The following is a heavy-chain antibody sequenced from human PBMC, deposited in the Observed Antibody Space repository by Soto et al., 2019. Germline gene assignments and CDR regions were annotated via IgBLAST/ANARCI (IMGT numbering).Heavy chain of an antibody. CDR1: GFTFGDYA. CDR2: IRSKAYGGTT. Sequence: PGGSLRLSCTASGFTFGDYAMSWVRQAPGKGLEWVGFIRSKAYGGTTEYAASVKGRFTISRDDSKSIAYLQMNSLKTEDTAVYYCTSGEYYDILTGYYVYYYYYGMDVWGPGTTVTVSS. CDR3: TSGEYYDILTGYYVYYYYYGMDV. V-gene: IGHV3-49*04. D-gene: IGHD3-9*01. J-gene: IGHJ6*02.